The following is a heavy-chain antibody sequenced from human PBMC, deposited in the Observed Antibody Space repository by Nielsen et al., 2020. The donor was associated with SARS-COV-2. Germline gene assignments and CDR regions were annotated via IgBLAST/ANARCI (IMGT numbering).Heavy chain of an antibody. CDR3: ATAPMLYIAAAGTPYFDY. D-gene: IGHD6-13*01. Sequence: ASVRVSCKVSGYTLTELSMHWVRQAPGKGLEWMGGFDPEDGETIYAQKFQGRVTMTEDTSTDTAYMELSSLRSEDTAVYYCATAPMLYIAAAGTPYFDYWGQGTLVTVSS. CDR2: FDPEDGET. J-gene: IGHJ4*02. V-gene: IGHV1-24*01. CDR1: GYTLTELS.